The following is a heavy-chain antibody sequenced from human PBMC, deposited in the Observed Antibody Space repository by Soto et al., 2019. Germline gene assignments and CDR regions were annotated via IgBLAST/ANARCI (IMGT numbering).Heavy chain of an antibody. D-gene: IGHD4-17*01. J-gene: IGHJ4*02. Sequence: QITLKESGPTLVKPTQTRTLTCTFSGFSLRTSGVGVGWIRQPPGKALEWLALIYWDDGKRYSPSLKSRLTITKDTSKNQVVLRMTNMDPVDTATYYCAHLTTGGFYFDYWGQGTLVTVSS. CDR3: AHLTTGGFYFDY. CDR2: IYWDDGK. CDR1: GFSLRTSGVG. V-gene: IGHV2-5*02.